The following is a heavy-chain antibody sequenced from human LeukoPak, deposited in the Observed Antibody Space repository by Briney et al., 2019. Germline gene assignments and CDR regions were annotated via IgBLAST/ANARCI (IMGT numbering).Heavy chain of an antibody. CDR1: GFTFRNYW. CDR3: TRADDGSGYNAFDL. Sequence: PGGSLRLSCAASGFTFRNYWLXXVRQVPGEGXVXXXXXKTDGSTTNYXDFVKGRXTXXRDNAKNTLYLQMNSLRVEDTAVYYCTRADDGSGYNAFDLWGQGTMLTVSS. CDR2: XKTDGSTT. V-gene: IGHV3-74*01. J-gene: IGHJ3*01. D-gene: IGHD3-22*01.